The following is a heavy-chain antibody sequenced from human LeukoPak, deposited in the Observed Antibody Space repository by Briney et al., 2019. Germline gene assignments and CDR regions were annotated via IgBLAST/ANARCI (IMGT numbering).Heavy chain of an antibody. V-gene: IGHV3-30*18. D-gene: IGHD6-19*01. CDR2: ISYDGSNK. J-gene: IGHJ4*02. CDR3: AKTKGIAVAGSFDY. CDR1: GFTFSSYG. Sequence: GGSLRLSCAASGFTFSSYGMHWVRQAPGKGLEWVAVISYDGSNKYYADSVKGRFTISRDNSRNTLYLQMNSLRAEDTAVYYCAKTKGIAVAGSFDYWGQGTLVTVSS.